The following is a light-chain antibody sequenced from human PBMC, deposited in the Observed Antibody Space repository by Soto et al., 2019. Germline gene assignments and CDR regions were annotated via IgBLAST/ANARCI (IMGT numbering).Light chain of an antibody. CDR1: QGISSY. Sequence: DIQFTQSPSFLSASVGDRVTITCRASQGISSYLAWYQQTPGKAPKLLIYASSTLQSGVPSRFSGSGYGTEFTLTISSLQPEDFATYYCQQLNTFPVTFGQGTRLEIK. J-gene: IGKJ5*01. V-gene: IGKV1-9*01. CDR3: QQLNTFPVT. CDR2: ASS.